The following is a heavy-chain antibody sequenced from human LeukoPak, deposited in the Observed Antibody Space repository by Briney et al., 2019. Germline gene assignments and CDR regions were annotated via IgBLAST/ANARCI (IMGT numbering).Heavy chain of an antibody. Sequence: PGGSLRLSCAASGFTVSSNYMSWVRQAPGKGLEWVSVIYSGGSTYYADSVKGRFTISRDNSKNTLYLQMNSLRAEDTAVYYCAREGYSYGQNWFDPWGQGTLVTVSS. V-gene: IGHV3-53*01. D-gene: IGHD5-18*01. J-gene: IGHJ5*02. CDR3: AREGYSYGQNWFDP. CDR1: GFTVSSNY. CDR2: IYSGGST.